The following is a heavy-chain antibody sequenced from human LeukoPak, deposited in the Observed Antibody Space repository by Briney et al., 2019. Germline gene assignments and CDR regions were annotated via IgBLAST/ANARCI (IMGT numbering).Heavy chain of an antibody. Sequence: PGGSLRLSCAASGFTFSDYYMSWIRQAPGKGLEGVSYISSSSSYTNYADSVKGRFTISRDNAKNSLYLQMNSLRAEDTAVYYCASIRSAGATDYFDYWGQGTLVTVSS. CDR1: GFTFSDYY. D-gene: IGHD4/OR15-4a*01. V-gene: IGHV3-11*03. CDR2: ISSSSSYT. J-gene: IGHJ4*02. CDR3: ASIRSAGATDYFDY.